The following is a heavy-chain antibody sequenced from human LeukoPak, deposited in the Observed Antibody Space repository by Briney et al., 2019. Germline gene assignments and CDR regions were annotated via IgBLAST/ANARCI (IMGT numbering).Heavy chain of an antibody. D-gene: IGHD2-2*01. Sequence: SVKVSCKASGGTFSSYAISWVRQAPGQGLEWMGGIVPIFGTANYAQKFQGRVTITADESTSTAYMELSSLRSEDTAVYYCARRPLGYCSSTSCHRFWFDPWGQGTLVTVSS. CDR1: GGTFSSYA. CDR2: IVPIFGTA. CDR3: ARRPLGYCSSTSCHRFWFDP. J-gene: IGHJ5*02. V-gene: IGHV1-69*01.